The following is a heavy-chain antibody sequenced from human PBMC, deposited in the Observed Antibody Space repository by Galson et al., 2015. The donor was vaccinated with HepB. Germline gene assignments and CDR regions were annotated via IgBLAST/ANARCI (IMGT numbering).Heavy chain of an antibody. CDR3: ARDPPSPGSGDSSGYLAPDDY. CDR1: GGTFSSYT. CDR2: IIPILGIA. Sequence: SVKVSCKASGGTFSSYTISWVRQAPGQGLEWMGRIIPILGIANYVQKFQGRVTITADKSTSTAYMELSSLRSEDTAVYYCARDPPSPGSGDSSGYLAPDDYWGQGTLVTVSS. V-gene: IGHV1-69*04. J-gene: IGHJ4*02. D-gene: IGHD3-22*01.